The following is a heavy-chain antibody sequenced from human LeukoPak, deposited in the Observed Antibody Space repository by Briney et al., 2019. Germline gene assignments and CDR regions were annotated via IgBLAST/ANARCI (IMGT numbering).Heavy chain of an antibody. CDR3: ARAPRGGSYYWFDP. Sequence: ASVKVSCKASGYTFTGYYMHWVRQAPGQGLEWMGWINPNSGGTNYAQKFQGRVTMTRDTSINTAYMELSRLRSDDTAVYYCARAPRGGSYYWFDPWGQGTLVTVSS. CDR2: INPNSGGT. D-gene: IGHD1-26*01. CDR1: GYTFTGYY. V-gene: IGHV1-2*02. J-gene: IGHJ5*02.